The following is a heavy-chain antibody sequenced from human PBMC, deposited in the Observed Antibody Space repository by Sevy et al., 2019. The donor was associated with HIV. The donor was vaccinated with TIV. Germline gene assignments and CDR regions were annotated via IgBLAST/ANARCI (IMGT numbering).Heavy chain of an antibody. CDR2: ISSTSNYI. V-gene: IGHV3-21*01. CDR3: ARGYDFWSGYYTPDWYFDL. D-gene: IGHD3-3*01. CDR1: GFTFSTYS. Sequence: GGSLRLSCAASGFTFSTYSMNWVRQAPGRGLEWVSSISSTSNYIYYADSVKGRFTISRDNAKNSLYLQMNSLRAEDTAVVYCARGYDFWSGYYTPDWYFDLWGRGTLVTVSS. J-gene: IGHJ2*01.